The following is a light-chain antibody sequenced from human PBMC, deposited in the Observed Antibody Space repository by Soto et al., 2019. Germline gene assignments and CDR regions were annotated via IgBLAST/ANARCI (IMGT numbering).Light chain of an antibody. CDR1: RSVSNDY. J-gene: IGKJ1*01. V-gene: IGKV3D-20*01. CDR3: QQYGSSPPWT. CDR2: DSS. Sequence: IVLTQSPATLSLSPGERATLSCGASRSVSNDYLAWYQQKPGLAPRLLIYDSSSRATGIPDRFSGSGSGTDFTLTISRLEPEDFAVYYCQQYGSSPPWTFGQGTKVDI.